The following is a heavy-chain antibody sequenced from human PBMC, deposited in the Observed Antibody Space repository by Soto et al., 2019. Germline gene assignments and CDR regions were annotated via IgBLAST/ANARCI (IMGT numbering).Heavy chain of an antibody. CDR1: GGSISSYY. CDR3: ARAKDISPSE. Sequence: QVQLQESGPGLVKPSETLSLTCTVSGGSISSYYWSWIRQPPGKGLEWIGYISASGNTNYNPSLKSRVSMSIDSSKNQFSLKLSSVTAADTGVYYCARAKDISPSEWGQGILVSVSS. D-gene: IGHD2-21*01. V-gene: IGHV4-59*12. CDR2: ISASGNT. J-gene: IGHJ4*02.